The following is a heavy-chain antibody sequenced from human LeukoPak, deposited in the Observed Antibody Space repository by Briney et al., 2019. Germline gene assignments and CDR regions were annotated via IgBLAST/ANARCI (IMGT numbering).Heavy chain of an antibody. CDR2: IYYSGST. CDR3: ARNTGYYDILTGYDY. CDR1: GGSISSYY. J-gene: IGHJ4*02. Sequence: PSETLSLTCTVSGGSISSYYWSWIRQHPGKGLEWIGYIYYSGSTNYNPSLKSRVTISVDTSKNQFSLKLSSVTAADTAVYYCARNTGYYDILTGYDYWGQGTLVTVSS. D-gene: IGHD3-9*01. V-gene: IGHV4-59*01.